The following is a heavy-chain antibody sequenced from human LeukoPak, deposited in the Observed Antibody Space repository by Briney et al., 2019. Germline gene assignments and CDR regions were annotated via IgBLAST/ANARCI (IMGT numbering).Heavy chain of an antibody. CDR3: AKDVYSSGWYYFDY. CDR2: ISGSGGST. CDR1: GFTVSSNY. D-gene: IGHD6-19*01. V-gene: IGHV3-23*01. Sequence: GGSLRLSCAASGFTVSSNYMSWVRQAPGKGLEWVSAISGSGGSTYYADSVKDRFTISRDNSKNTLYPQMNSLRAEDTAVYYCAKDVYSSGWYYFDYWGQGTLVTVSS. J-gene: IGHJ4*02.